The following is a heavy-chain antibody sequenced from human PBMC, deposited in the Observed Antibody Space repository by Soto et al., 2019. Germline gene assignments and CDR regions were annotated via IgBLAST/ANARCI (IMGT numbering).Heavy chain of an antibody. CDR3: ANPPGGGGY. V-gene: IGHV3-53*01. CDR1: GFTVSNNY. J-gene: IGHJ4*02. D-gene: IGHD3-10*01. Sequence: EVQLVESGGGLIQPGGSLRLSCAVSGFTVSNNYMSWVRQAPGKGLEGVSVIYSGGYTAYGDSVKGRFTISRDNSKNTINPKNKTLRAEQPAGYYGANPPGGGGYWGQGTLVTVSS. CDR2: IYSGGYT.